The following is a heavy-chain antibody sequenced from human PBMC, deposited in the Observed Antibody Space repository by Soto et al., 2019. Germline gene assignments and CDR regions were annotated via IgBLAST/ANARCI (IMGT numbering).Heavy chain of an antibody. Sequence: QVQLVESGGGVVQPGRSLRLSCAASGFTFSSYAMHWVRQAPGKGLEWVAVISYDGSNKYYADSVKGRFTIYRDDYKNTLSLQINSLRAEDTAVYNCAKDSALRYHLAWLGRGPFDYWGQGTLVTVSS. CDR3: AKDSALRYHLAWLGRGPFDY. CDR2: ISYDGSNK. V-gene: IGHV3-30-3*01. J-gene: IGHJ4*02. D-gene: IGHD3-10*01. CDR1: GFTFSSYA.